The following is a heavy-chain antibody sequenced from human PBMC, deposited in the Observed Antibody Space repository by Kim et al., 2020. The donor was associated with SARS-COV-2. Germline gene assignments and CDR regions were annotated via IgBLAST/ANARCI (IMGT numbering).Heavy chain of an antibody. Sequence: GGSLRLSCRASGFTFASYAMTWVRQAPGKGLEWVSTISASASRTYYADSVKGWFTISRDNSKNTLYLQVNSLRAEDTAMFYCAKDAEADFPHWFDPWGQGTLVTVSS. CDR1: GFTFASYA. J-gene: IGHJ5*02. CDR3: AKDAEADFPHWFDP. V-gene: IGHV3-23*01. CDR2: ISASASRT.